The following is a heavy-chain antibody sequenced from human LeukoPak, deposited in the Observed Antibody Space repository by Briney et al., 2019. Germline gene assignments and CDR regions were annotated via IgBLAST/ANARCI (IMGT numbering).Heavy chain of an antibody. J-gene: IGHJ4*02. D-gene: IGHD1-26*01. CDR2: IKQNGSEK. V-gene: IGHV3-7*01. Sequence: GGSLRLSCAASGFTFSSYGMNWVRQAPGKGLEWVANIKQNGSEKYYVDSVKGRFTISRDNAKNSLYLQMNSLRAEDTAVYYCARGRSGSYWGYFDYWGQGTLVTVSS. CDR3: ARGRSGSYWGYFDY. CDR1: GFTFSSYG.